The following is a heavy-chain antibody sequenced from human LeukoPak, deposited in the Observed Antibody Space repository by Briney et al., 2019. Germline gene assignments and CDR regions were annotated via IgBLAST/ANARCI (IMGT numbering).Heavy chain of an antibody. V-gene: IGHV5-51*01. D-gene: IGHD6-13*01. CDR1: GFSFSNNW. Sequence: GESLKISCQGSGFSFSNNWVGWVRQMPGKGLEWMGIVHPADSQTKYSPSFQGQVTISADRSIGTAYLQWSSLKASDTAMYYCARLPYSSSWYGYWGQGTLATVSS. CDR3: ARLPYSSSWYGY. CDR2: VHPADSQT. J-gene: IGHJ4*02.